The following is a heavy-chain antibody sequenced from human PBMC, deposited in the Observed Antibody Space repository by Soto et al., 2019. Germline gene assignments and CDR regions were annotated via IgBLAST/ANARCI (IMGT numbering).Heavy chain of an antibody. CDR2: ISAGGAST. V-gene: IGHV3-23*01. CDR1: GFTFSSYA. D-gene: IGHD3-10*01. CDR3: AKGSKPRGAHFFDY. Sequence: EVQLLESGGGLVQPGGSLRLSCAASGFTFSSYALSWVRQAPGKGLEWVSGISAGGASTYYADSVKGRFTISRDNSKITLYLQMDSLRVEDTAVYYCAKGSKPRGAHFFDYWGRGTLVTVSS. J-gene: IGHJ4*02.